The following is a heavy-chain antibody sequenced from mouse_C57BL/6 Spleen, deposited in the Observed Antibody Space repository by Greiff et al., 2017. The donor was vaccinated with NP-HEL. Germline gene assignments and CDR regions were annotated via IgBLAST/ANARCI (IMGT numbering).Heavy chain of an antibody. Sequence: VQLQQPGAELVKPGASVKLSCKASGYTFTSYWMHWVKQRPGQGLEWIGMIHPNSGSTNYNEKFKSKATLTVDKSTSTAYMQLSSLTSEDSAVYYCARDYYGSSYSDDWGQGTTLTVSS. CDR1: GYTFTSYW. CDR2: IHPNSGST. V-gene: IGHV1-64*01. J-gene: IGHJ2*01. CDR3: ARDYYGSSYSDD. D-gene: IGHD1-1*01.